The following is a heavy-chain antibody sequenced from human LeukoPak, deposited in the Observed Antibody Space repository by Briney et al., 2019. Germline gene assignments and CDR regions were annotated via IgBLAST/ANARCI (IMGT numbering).Heavy chain of an antibody. CDR2: ISAYNGNT. CDR1: GYTFTSYG. D-gene: IGHD6-19*01. CDR3: ARDVGSPEHWLEESLY. Sequence: GASVKVSCKASGYTFTSYGISWVRQPPGQGLEWMGWISAYNGNTNYAQKLQGRVTMTTDTSTSTAYMELRSLRSDDTAVYYCARDVGSPEHWLEESLYWGQGTLVTVSS. J-gene: IGHJ4*02. V-gene: IGHV1-18*01.